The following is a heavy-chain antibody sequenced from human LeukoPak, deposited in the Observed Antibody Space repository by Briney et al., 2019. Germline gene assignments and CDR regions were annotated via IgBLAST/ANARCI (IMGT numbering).Heavy chain of an antibody. CDR2: INSDGSSI. V-gene: IGHV3-74*01. Sequence: SGGSLRLSCAASGFTFSRHWMHWVRQAPGKGLVWVSRINSDGSSISYADSVKGRFTISRDNARNTLYLQMNGLRAEDTAVYYCASDIVDTAVGIDYWGQGTLVTVSS. CDR3: ASDIVDTAVGIDY. J-gene: IGHJ4*02. D-gene: IGHD5-18*01. CDR1: GFTFSRHW.